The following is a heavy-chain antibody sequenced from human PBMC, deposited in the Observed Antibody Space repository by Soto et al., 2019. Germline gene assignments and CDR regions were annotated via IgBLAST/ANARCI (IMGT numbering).Heavy chain of an antibody. V-gene: IGHV4-30-2*01. D-gene: IGHD3-22*01. CDR2: SYHSGST. CDR1: GGSIGSGGYS. CDR3: ARGGVDYYDSSGYYFSPYYFDY. J-gene: IGHJ4*02. Sequence: QLQLQESGSGLVKPSQTLSLTCAVSGGSIGSGGYSWSWIRQPPGKGLEWLGYSYHSGSTYYNPSLKSRVTISVDRSKNPFSLKLSSVTAADTAVYYCARGGVDYYDSSGYYFSPYYFDYWGQGTLVTVSS.